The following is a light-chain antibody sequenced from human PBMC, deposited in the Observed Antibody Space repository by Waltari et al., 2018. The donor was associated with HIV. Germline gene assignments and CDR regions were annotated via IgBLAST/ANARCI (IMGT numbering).Light chain of an antibody. J-gene: IGLJ2*01. Sequence: QSALTPPASVSGSPGPSITISCTGPRSDVGGYNLVSWYKQHPGKAPKLLIYEVSKRAAGVSNRFSGSKSGNRASRTSSGLRAWEEADYYCCAYAGSTTYVIFGGGTKLTVL. V-gene: IGLV2-23*02. CDR1: RSDVGGYNL. CDR3: CAYAGSTTYVI. CDR2: EVS.